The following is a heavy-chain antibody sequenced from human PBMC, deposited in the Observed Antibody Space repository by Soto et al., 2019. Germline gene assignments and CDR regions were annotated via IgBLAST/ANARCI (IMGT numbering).Heavy chain of an antibody. CDR2: IKSKTDGGTT. CDR3: VKGVSYAFDI. D-gene: IGHD3-16*01. Sequence: PGGSLRLSCAVSGFTFSDAWMNWVRQASGKGLEWVGRIKSKTDGGTTDYAAPVKGRFTISRDNSKNTLYLQMSSLRAEDTAVYYCVKGVSYAFDIWGQGTMVTVSS. CDR1: GFTFSDAW. J-gene: IGHJ3*02. V-gene: IGHV3-15*07.